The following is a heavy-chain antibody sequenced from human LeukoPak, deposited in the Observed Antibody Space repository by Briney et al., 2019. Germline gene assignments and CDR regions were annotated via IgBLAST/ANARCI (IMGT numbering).Heavy chain of an antibody. V-gene: IGHV3-23*01. CDR3: DAADY. Sequence: GGSLRLSCAASGFTFGSYAMTWVRQAPGKGLEWVSTVSASGNNTHYADSVRGRFTISRDNSKNTLYLQMNSLRAEDTAVYYCDAADYWGQGTLVTVSS. CDR2: VSASGNNT. J-gene: IGHJ4*02. D-gene: IGHD2-2*01. CDR1: GFTFGSYA.